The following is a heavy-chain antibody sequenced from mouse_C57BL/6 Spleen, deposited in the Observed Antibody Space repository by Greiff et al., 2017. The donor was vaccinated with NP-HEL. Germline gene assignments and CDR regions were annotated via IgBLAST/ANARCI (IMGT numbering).Heavy chain of an antibody. J-gene: IGHJ3*01. CDR1: GYTFTSYG. CDR2: IYPRSGNT. Sequence: QVQLQQSGAELARPGASVKLSCKASGYTFTSYGISWVKQRTGQGLEWIGEIYPRSGNTYYNEKFKGKATLTADKSSSTAYMELRRLTSEDSAVYFCARDYGSSYGWFAYWGQGTLVTVSA. V-gene: IGHV1-81*01. CDR3: ARDYGSSYGWFAY. D-gene: IGHD1-1*01.